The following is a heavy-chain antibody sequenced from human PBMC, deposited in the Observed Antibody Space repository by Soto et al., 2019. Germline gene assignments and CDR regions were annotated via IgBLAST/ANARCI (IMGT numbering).Heavy chain of an antibody. D-gene: IGHD3-3*01. V-gene: IGHV3-33*01. CDR1: GFTFSSYG. CDR2: IWYDGSNK. CDR3: ARTFLEWLPQYYYYYYYMDV. J-gene: IGHJ6*03. Sequence: GGSLRLSCAASGFTFSSYGMHWVRQAPGKGLEWVAVIWYDGSNKYYADSVKGRFTISRDNSKNTLYLQMNSLRAEDTAVYYCARTFLEWLPQYYYYYYYMDVWGKGTTVTVSS.